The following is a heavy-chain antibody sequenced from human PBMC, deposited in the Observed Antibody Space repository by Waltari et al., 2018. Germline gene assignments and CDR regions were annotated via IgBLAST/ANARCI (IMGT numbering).Heavy chain of an antibody. V-gene: IGHV3-23*04. D-gene: IGHD2-2*01. CDR3: AKPYFSSTSCYARGQDYYYYMDV. CDR2: ISGSGGST. Sequence: EVQLVESGGGLVQPGGSLRLSCAASGFTFSSYAMSWVRQAPGKGLEWVTAISGSGGSTYYADSVKVRFTISRDKSKNTLYLQINSLRSEDTAVYYCAKPYFSSTSCYARGQDYYYYMDVWGKGTTVTVSS. J-gene: IGHJ6*03. CDR1: GFTFSSYA.